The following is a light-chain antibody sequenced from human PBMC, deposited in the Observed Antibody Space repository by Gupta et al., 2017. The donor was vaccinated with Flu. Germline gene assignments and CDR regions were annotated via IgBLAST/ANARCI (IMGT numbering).Light chain of an antibody. CDR2: KGS. V-gene: IGKV2-30*01. CDR1: QGLVYTDGNTY. CDR3: RQSKSWPRT. J-gene: IGKJ2*02. Sequence: DVVMTQSPLYLPVTLGQPAPISCRSSQGLVYTDGNTYLNWFQQRPGQSPRRLIYKGSNRDSGVPDRFSGSGSGTAFTLDISSVEADDVGIYYCRQSKSWPRTFGQGTKLEIK.